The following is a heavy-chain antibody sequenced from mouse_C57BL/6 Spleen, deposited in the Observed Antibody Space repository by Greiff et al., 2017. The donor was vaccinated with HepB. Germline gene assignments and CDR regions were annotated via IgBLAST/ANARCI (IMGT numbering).Heavy chain of an antibody. CDR3: ARPHYYGSSYWYFDV. D-gene: IGHD1-1*01. Sequence: EVKLMESGGDLVKPGGSLKLSCAASGFTFSSYGMSWVRQTPDKRLEWVATFSSGGSYTYYPDSVKGRFTISRDNAKNTLYLQMSSLKSEDTAMYYCARPHYYGSSYWYFDVWGTGTTVTVSS. J-gene: IGHJ1*03. CDR1: GFTFSSYG. V-gene: IGHV5-6*01. CDR2: FSSGGSYT.